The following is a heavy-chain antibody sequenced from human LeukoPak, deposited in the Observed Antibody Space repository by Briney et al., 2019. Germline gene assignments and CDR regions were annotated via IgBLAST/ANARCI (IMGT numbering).Heavy chain of an antibody. CDR3: VRNKEYQLLVFDL. Sequence: GGSLRLSCAASGFTFSTYDMNWVRQAPGKGLEWVSSISSAGSYIYSADSVKGRFTISRDNARNSLYLQMNSLRAEDTALYYCVRNKEYQLLVFDLWGQGTLVTVSS. V-gene: IGHV3-21*04. J-gene: IGHJ4*02. CDR1: GFTFSTYD. CDR2: ISSAGSYI. D-gene: IGHD2-2*01.